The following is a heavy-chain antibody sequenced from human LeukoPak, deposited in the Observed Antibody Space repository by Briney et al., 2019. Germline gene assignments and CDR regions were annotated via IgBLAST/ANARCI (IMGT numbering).Heavy chain of an antibody. J-gene: IGHJ4*02. V-gene: IGHV1-2*02. CDR3: ARESGSFDY. CDR2: IDPIINGA. D-gene: IGHD1-26*01. Sequence: ASVKASCKTSGYTFTPYFLHSVRRSPGQGLGWLGWIDPIINGATYAKKFQGRVTMTRDTSISTAYMELSSLTSDDTAVYYCARESGSFDYWGQGTLVTVSS. CDR1: GYTFTPYF.